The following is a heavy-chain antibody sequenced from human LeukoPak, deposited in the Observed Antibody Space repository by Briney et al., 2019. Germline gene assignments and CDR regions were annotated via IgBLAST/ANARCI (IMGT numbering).Heavy chain of an antibody. D-gene: IGHD1-26*01. CDR2: ISGNSNYI. V-gene: IGHV3-21*01. Sequence: GGSLRLSCAASGFTFRDYSMNWVRQAPGKGLEWVASISGNSNYIYYVDSVKGRFTISRDNAKNSLYLQMNGLRAEHTAVYYCARDYNIKWDEERLFDYWGQGTLVTVSS. CDR3: ARDYNIKWDEERLFDY. CDR1: GFTFRDYS. J-gene: IGHJ4*02.